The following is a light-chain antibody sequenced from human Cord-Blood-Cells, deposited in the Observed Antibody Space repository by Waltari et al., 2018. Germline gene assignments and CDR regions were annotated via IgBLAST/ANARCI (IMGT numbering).Light chain of an antibody. Sequence: QSALTQPRPVSGSPGQSVTISCTGTRSDLGGYNYVSWHQQPPGKAPKLTIYDVSKRPSGVPDRFSSSKSGNTASLTIAGLQAEDEAYYYCCSYAGSYTWVFGGGTKLTVL. CDR3: CSYAGSYTWV. V-gene: IGLV2-11*01. CDR2: DVS. J-gene: IGLJ3*02. CDR1: RSDLGGYNY.